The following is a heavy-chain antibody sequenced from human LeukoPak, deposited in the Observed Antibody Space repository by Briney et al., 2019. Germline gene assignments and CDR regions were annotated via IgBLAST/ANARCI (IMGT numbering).Heavy chain of an antibody. D-gene: IGHD3-10*01. CDR3: AAWGWIGATYYYYGMDV. Sequence: SETLSLTCTVSGGSISSGGYYWSWIRQHPGKGLEWIGYIYYGGSTYYNPSLKSRVTISVDTSKNQFSLKLSSVTAADTAVYYCAAWGWIGATYYYYGMDVWGKGTTVTVSS. J-gene: IGHJ6*04. V-gene: IGHV4-31*03. CDR1: GGSISSGGYY. CDR2: IYYGGST.